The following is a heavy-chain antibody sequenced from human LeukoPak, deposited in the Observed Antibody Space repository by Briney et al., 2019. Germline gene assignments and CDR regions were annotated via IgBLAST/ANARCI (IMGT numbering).Heavy chain of an antibody. Sequence: GGSLRLSCAASGFTFSSYWMHWVRQAPGKGLVWVSRINSDGSSTSYADSVKGRFTISRDNAKNTLYLQMNILRAEDTAVYYCAKDYCSSTSCYALYYYYYMDVWGKGTTVTISS. V-gene: IGHV3-74*01. D-gene: IGHD2-2*01. CDR2: INSDGSST. J-gene: IGHJ6*03. CDR3: AKDYCSSTSCYALYYYYYMDV. CDR1: GFTFSSYW.